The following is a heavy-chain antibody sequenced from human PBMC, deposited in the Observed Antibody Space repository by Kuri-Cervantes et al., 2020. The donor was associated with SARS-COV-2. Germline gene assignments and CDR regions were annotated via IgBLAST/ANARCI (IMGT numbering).Heavy chain of an antibody. J-gene: IGHJ4*02. D-gene: IGHD3-3*01. V-gene: IGHV4-39*01. CDR3: ARLEV. CDR1: AGSMSSSSHY. CDR2: IYHTGST. Sequence: GSLRLSCSVSAGSMSSSSHYWGWIRQPPGKRLEWIGSIYHTGSTFYNPSLKSRVTISVDTSKDQYFLKLTSVTAADTAVYYCARLEVWGPGTLVTVSS.